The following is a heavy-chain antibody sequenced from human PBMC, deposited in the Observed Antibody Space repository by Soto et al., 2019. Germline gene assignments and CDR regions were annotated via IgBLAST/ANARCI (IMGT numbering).Heavy chain of an antibody. J-gene: IGHJ5*02. D-gene: IGHD2-15*01. V-gene: IGHV1-18*01. CDR1: GYTFTSYG. Sequence: QVQLVQSGAEVKKPGASVKVSCKASGYTFTSYGISWVRQAPGQGLEWMGWINGYNGNTNYAQKVQGRDTMTTDRSTSTAYKELRSLRSDDTAVYYCAKLYCSGGSCYGWFDTWGQGTLVTVSS. CDR2: INGYNGNT. CDR3: AKLYCSGGSCYGWFDT.